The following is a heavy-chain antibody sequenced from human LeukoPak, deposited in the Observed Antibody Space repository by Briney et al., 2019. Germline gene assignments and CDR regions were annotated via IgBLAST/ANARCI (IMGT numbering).Heavy chain of an antibody. CDR2: ISYDGSNK. Sequence: PGGSLRLSCAASGFTFSSYAMHWVRQAPGKGLEWVAVISYDGSNKYYADSVKGRFTISRDNSKNTLYLQMNSLRAEDTAVYYCAREGDSSGWYGDYWGQGTLVTVSS. J-gene: IGHJ4*02. CDR1: GFTFSSYA. D-gene: IGHD6-19*01. V-gene: IGHV3-30-3*01. CDR3: AREGDSSGWYGDY.